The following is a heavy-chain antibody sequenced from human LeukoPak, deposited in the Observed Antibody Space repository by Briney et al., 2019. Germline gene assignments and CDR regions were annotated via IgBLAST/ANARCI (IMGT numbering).Heavy chain of an antibody. Sequence: PGGSLRLSCAASGFDFSSYGMSWVRQSPGKGLEWVSTFSASSTSTYYADSVKGRFTISRDNSKNTLYLQMSSLRDEDTAVYYCAKGDTYYDLLTCFDFWGPGTLVTVSS. CDR2: FSASSTST. CDR3: AKGDTYYDLLTCFDF. J-gene: IGHJ4*02. D-gene: IGHD3-9*01. CDR1: GFDFSSYG. V-gene: IGHV3-23*01.